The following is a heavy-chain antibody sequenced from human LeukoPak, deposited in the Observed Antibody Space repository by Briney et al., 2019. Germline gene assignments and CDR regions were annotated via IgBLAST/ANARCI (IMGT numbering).Heavy chain of an antibody. D-gene: IGHD5-12*01. CDR2: IWYDGSNK. J-gene: IGHJ4*02. Sequence: GGSLRLSCAASGFTFSSYAMHWVRQAPGKGLEWVAVIWYDGSNKYYVDSVKGRFTISRDNSKNTLYLQMNGLRAEDTAVYSCAREIPATYYFDYWGQGTLVTVSS. CDR3: AREIPATYYFDY. V-gene: IGHV3-33*01. CDR1: GFTFSSYA.